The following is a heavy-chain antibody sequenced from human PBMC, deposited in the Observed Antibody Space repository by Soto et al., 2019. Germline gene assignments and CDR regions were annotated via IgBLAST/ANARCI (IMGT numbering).Heavy chain of an antibody. CDR1: GGSFSDYF. J-gene: IGHJ5*02. CDR2: TNHRGST. D-gene: IGHD1-26*01. V-gene: IGHV4-34*02. CDR3: ARVLVGACDL. Sequence: QVQLQQWGAGLLKPSETLSLTCAVYGGSFSDYFWTWIRQSPGKGLEWIGDTNHRGSTSYNPSLKSRVTISLDTSKNQCSLRLSSVTAADTTVYYCARVLVGACDLWGQGTVVTVSS.